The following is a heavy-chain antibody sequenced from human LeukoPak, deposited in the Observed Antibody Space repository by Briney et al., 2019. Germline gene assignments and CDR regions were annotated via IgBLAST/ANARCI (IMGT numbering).Heavy chain of an antibody. CDR1: GFTLTTYA. V-gene: IGHV3-23*01. CDR3: ARDTYDILTGYYKWAFDI. CDR2: MSGSGST. J-gene: IGHJ3*02. Sequence: GGSLRLSCAASGFTLTTYAMSWVRQAPGKGLEWVSGMSGSGSTHYADSVKGRFTISRDISKNTVYLQMNSLRAEDTAVYYCARDTYDILTGYYKWAFDIWGQGTMVTVSS. D-gene: IGHD3-9*01.